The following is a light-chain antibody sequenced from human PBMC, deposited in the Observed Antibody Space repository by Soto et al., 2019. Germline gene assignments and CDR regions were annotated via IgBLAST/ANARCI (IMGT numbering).Light chain of an antibody. V-gene: IGKV1-5*01. CDR3: HHYSGPWT. Sequence: DIQMTQSPSTVSASVGDRVPITCRASQNIYYWLAWYQQKPGKAPKLLMYDASYLEAGVPSRFRGSGSGTEFTLTISGLQPDDFATYFCHHYSGPWTFGQGTKVDNK. CDR2: DAS. J-gene: IGKJ1*01. CDR1: QNIYYW.